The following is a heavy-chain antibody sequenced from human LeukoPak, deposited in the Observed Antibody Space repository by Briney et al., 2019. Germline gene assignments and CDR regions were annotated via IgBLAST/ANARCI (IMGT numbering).Heavy chain of an antibody. Sequence: ASVKVSCKPSGYTFSTYAMHWVRQAPGQRLEWMGWINAGNGNTKFSQKFQGRVTITRDTSASTAYMEMSSLRSEDTALYYCAREIDRDDYNRFFDYWGQGTLVTVSS. CDR1: GYTFSTYA. J-gene: IGHJ4*02. CDR2: INAGNGNT. CDR3: AREIDRDDYNRFFDY. V-gene: IGHV1-3*01. D-gene: IGHD5-24*01.